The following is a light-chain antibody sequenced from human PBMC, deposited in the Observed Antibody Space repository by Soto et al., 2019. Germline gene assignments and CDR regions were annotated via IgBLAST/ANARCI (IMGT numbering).Light chain of an antibody. CDR3: SSYTSSSTWV. CDR2: EVS. Sequence: QSVLTQPPSVSAAPGQKVTISCSRSSSNIENNYVSWYQQLPGTAPKLMIYEVSNRPSGVSNRFSGSKSGNTASLTISGLQAEDEADYYCSSYTSSSTWVFGGGTQLTVL. V-gene: IGLV2-14*01. CDR1: SSNIENNY. J-gene: IGLJ7*01.